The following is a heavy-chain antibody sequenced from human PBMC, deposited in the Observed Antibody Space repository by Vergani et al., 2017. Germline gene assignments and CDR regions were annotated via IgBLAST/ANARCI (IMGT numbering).Heavy chain of an antibody. Sequence: QVQLQESGPGLVKPSQTLSLTCTVSGGSISSGGYYWSWIRQHPGKGLEWIGYIYYSGSTYYNPSLKSRVTISVDTSKNQFSLKLSSVTAADTAVYYCARAVVGYCSRTSCYTAKFDYWGQGTLVTVSS. CDR1: GGSISSGGYY. D-gene: IGHD2-2*02. V-gene: IGHV4-31*03. J-gene: IGHJ4*02. CDR2: IYYSGST. CDR3: ARAVVGYCSRTSCYTAKFDY.